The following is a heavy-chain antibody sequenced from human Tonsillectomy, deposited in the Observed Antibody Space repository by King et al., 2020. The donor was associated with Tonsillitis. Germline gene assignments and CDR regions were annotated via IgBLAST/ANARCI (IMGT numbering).Heavy chain of an antibody. Sequence: QLVQSGGGLVQPGGSLRLSCEASGFTFSSYSMNWVRQAPGRGLEWISYISGSSTTIYYTDSVKGRFTISRDNAKNSLYLQMNNVRAEETAVYYCARDRWVRETRSHLFDCWGQGTLVTVSS. CDR3: ARDRWVRETRSHLFDC. J-gene: IGHJ4*02. CDR2: ISGSSTTI. V-gene: IGHV3-48*01. CDR1: GFTFSSYS. D-gene: IGHD1-26*01.